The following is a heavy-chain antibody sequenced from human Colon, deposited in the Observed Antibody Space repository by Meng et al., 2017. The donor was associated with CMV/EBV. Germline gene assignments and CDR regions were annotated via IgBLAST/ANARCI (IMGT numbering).Heavy chain of an antibody. D-gene: IGHD2-21*01. J-gene: IGHJ4*02. CDR3: AREGVIAKEFDY. Sequence: SETLSLTCAVYGGSFSGYYWSWIRQPPGKGLEWIGYIFYSGSANYNPSLKSRVTISVDTSRSRFSLNLTSVTAADTAVYYCAREGVIAKEFDYWGQGTLVTVSS. V-gene: IGHV4-34*11. CDR2: IFYSGSA. CDR1: GGSFSGYY.